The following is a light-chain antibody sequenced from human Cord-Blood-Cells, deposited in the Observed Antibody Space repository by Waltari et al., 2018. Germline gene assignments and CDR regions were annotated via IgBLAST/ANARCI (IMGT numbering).Light chain of an antibody. CDR1: QSISSW. J-gene: IGKJ3*01. V-gene: IGKV1-5*03. Sequence: DLQMTQSPSTLAAYLGYRVTITCRASQSISSWLAWYQQKQGKAPKLVIYKASSLESGVPSRFSGSGSGTEFTLTISSLQPDDFATYYCQQYNSYPFTFGPGTKVDIK. CDR2: KAS. CDR3: QQYNSYPFT.